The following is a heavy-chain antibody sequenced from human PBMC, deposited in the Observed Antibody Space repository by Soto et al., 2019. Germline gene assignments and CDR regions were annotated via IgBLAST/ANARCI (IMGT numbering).Heavy chain of an antibody. V-gene: IGHV4-39*01. Sequence: SETLSLTCTVSGGSISSSNYYWGWIRQPPGKGLEWIGSIYYSGSTYYNPSLKSRVTISVDTSKNQFSLKLSSVNAADTAVYYCARRTRGYSYGNWGQGTRVTVSS. D-gene: IGHD5-18*01. J-gene: IGHJ4*02. CDR3: ARRTRGYSYGN. CDR1: GGSISSSNYY. CDR2: IYYSGST.